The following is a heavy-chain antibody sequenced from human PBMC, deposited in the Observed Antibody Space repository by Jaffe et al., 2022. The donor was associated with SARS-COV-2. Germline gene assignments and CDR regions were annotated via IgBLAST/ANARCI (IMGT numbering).Heavy chain of an antibody. J-gene: IGHJ4*02. CDR1: GYSISSGYY. CDR2: FYHKGTS. Sequence: QVQLQESGPGLVKPSETLSLTCTVSGYSISSGYYWGWIRQSPGKGLEWIASFYHKGTSYYNPSLRSRVTISVDTSKNQFSLRLTSVTAADTAVYYCAREMWELVVVAPDRIAQWGQGTLVTVSS. V-gene: IGHV4-38-2*02. D-gene: IGHD1-26*01. CDR3: AREMWELVVVAPDRIAQ.